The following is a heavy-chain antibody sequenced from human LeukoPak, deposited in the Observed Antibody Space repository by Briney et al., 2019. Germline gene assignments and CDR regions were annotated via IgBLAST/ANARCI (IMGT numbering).Heavy chain of an antibody. CDR2: IYYSGST. D-gene: IGHD4-11*01. CDR1: GGSISSSNW. J-gene: IGHJ6*02. CDR3: ARDLTTGFVYYGLDV. Sequence: SGTLSLTCAVSGGSISSSNWWSWIRQPPGKGLEWVGSIYYSGSTYYNPSLKSRVTISVDTSKNQFSLKLSSVTAADTAVYYCARDLTTGFVYYGLDVWGQGTTVNGSS. V-gene: IGHV4-4*02.